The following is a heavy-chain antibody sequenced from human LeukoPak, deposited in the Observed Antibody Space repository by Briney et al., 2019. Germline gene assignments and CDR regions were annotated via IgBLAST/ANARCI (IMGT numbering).Heavy chain of an antibody. J-gene: IGHJ4*02. CDR3: ATQQAGKPAY. CDR2: ITNDGSST. V-gene: IGHV3-74*01. CDR1: GLTFSNHR. D-gene: IGHD3-10*01. Sequence: GGSLRLSCAASGLTFSNHRMHWVRQAPGKGLVWVSRITNDGSSTTYADSVKGRFTISRDNAKNMLYLQVNSLRAEDTAVYYCATQQAGKPAYWGQGTLVTVSS.